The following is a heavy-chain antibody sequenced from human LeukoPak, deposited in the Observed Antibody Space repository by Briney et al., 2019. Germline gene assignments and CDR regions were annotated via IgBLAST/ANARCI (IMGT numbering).Heavy chain of an antibody. J-gene: IGHJ4*02. CDR3: ALDSGDF. V-gene: IGHV3-30*02. CDR2: IRYDGSNK. CDR1: GFTFSSYG. D-gene: IGHD1-14*01. Sequence: GGSLRLPCAASGFTFSSYGMHWVRQAPGKGLVWVAFIRYDGSNKYYADSVKGRFTISRDNSKNTLYLQMNSLRAEDTAVFYCALDSGDFWGQGTLVTVSS.